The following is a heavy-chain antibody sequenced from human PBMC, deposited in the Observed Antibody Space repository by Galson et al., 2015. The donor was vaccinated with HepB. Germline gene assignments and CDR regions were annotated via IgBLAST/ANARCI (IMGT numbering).Heavy chain of an antibody. CDR3: ARGMDSRSYSYFDY. Sequence: SLRLSCAASGFTVSSNYMSWVRQAPGKGLEWVSVIYSGGSTYYADSVKGRFTISRDNSKNTLYHQMNSLRAEDTTVYYCARGMDSRSYSYFDYWGQGTLVTVSS. CDR1: GFTVSSNY. D-gene: IGHD1-26*01. J-gene: IGHJ4*02. CDR2: IYSGGST. V-gene: IGHV3-53*01.